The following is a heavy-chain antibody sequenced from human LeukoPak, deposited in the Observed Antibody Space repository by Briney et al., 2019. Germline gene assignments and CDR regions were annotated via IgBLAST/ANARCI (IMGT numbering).Heavy chain of an antibody. J-gene: IGHJ4*02. CDR1: GFTFSSYA. V-gene: IGHV3-53*01. Sequence: GGSLRLSCAASGFTFSSYAMSWVRQAPGKGLEWVSVIYSGGSTYYADSVKGRFTISRDNSKNTLYLQMNSLRAEDTAVYYCARDNFGGVDYWGQGTLVTVSS. CDR3: ARDNFGGVDY. CDR2: IYSGGST. D-gene: IGHD4/OR15-4a*01.